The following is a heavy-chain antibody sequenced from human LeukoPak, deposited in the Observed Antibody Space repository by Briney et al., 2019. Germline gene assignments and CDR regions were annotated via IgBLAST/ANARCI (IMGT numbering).Heavy chain of an antibody. CDR1: GGSFSGYY. J-gene: IGHJ4*02. Sequence: SETLSLTCAVYGGSFSGYYWSWIRQPPGKGLEWIGEINHSGSTNYNPSPKSRVTISVDTSKNQFSLKLSSVTAADTAVYYCALVPNCSSTSCSDYWGQGTLVTVSS. D-gene: IGHD2-2*01. CDR3: ALVPNCSSTSCSDY. V-gene: IGHV4-34*01. CDR2: INHSGST.